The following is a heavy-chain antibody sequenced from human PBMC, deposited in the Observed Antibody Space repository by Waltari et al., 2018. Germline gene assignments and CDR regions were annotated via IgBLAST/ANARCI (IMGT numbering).Heavy chain of an antibody. Sequence: EVQLVESGGGSVQPGGSLRLSCAGAGMSFSNYGMKWVRQAPGKGLEWVANIKQDGSEKNYVDSVEGRFSISRDNAQNSLYLQMNSLRAEDTAIYYCVTGLTTVTAKDYFDHWGQGALVTVS. CDR1: GMSFSNYG. J-gene: IGHJ4*02. CDR3: VTGLTTVTAKDYFDH. V-gene: IGHV3-7*01. CDR2: IKQDGSEK. D-gene: IGHD4-17*01.